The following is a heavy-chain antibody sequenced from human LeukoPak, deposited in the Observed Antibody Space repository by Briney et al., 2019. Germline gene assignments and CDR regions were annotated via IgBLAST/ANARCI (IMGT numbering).Heavy chain of an antibody. D-gene: IGHD3-22*01. CDR2: INPNSGDA. CDR1: GYTFNDYY. CDR3: AYRYYDSSGYYP. V-gene: IGHV1-2*02. J-gene: IGHJ5*02. Sequence: ASVKVSCKASGYTFNDYYIHWVRQAPGQGLEWMGWINPNSGDANYAQKFQGRVTMTRDTSISTAYMELSRLRSDDTAVYYCAYRYYDSSGYYPWGQGTLVTVSS.